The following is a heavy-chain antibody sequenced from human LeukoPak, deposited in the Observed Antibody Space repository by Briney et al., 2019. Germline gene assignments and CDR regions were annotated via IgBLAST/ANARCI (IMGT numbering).Heavy chain of an antibody. Sequence: ASVKVSCKASGYTFTGYYMHWVRQAPGQGLEWMGRINPNSGGTKYAQKFRGRVTMTRDTSINTAYMELSRLRFDDTAVYYCARRYYDILTGYYRPFDYWGQGTLVTVSS. V-gene: IGHV1-2*06. CDR2: INPNSGGT. CDR3: ARRYYDILTGYYRPFDY. D-gene: IGHD3-9*01. J-gene: IGHJ4*02. CDR1: GYTFTGYY.